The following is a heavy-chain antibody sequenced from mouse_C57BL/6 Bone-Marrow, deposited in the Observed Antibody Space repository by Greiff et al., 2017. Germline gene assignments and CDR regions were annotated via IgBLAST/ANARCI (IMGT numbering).Heavy chain of an antibody. D-gene: IGHD2-1*01. CDR3: TRGSFYPYWYFDV. V-gene: IGHV1-15*01. CDR1: GYTFTDYE. CDR2: IDPETGGT. J-gene: IGHJ1*03. Sequence: LVESGAELVRPGASVTLSCKASGYTFTDYEMHWVKQTPVHGLEWIGAIDPETGGTAYNQKFKGKAILTADKSSSTAYMELRSLTSEDSAVYYCTRGSFYPYWYFDVWGTGTTVTVSS.